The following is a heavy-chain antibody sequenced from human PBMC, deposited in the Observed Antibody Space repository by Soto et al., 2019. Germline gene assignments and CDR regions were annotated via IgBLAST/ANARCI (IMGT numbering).Heavy chain of an antibody. Sequence: QVELVQSGAEVKKPGASVRVSCQASEDTFTHYDLNWVRQATGQGLEWMGWMNPNTGNIDYAHKFQGRVTMTRATSTITVYMELSSLRSDDTAVYYCVRRVASGHRSWFDPWGQGTLVTVSS. CDR1: EDTFTHYD. CDR3: VRRVASGHRSWFDP. V-gene: IGHV1-8*01. CDR2: MNPNTGNI. D-gene: IGHD2-21*01. J-gene: IGHJ5*02.